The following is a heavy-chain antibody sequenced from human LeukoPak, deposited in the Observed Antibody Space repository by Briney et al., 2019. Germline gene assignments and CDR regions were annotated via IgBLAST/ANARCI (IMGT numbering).Heavy chain of an antibody. D-gene: IGHD3-9*01. J-gene: IGHJ4*02. CDR1: GHMFTHYI. CDR2: INTIFVAA. Sequence: SVTVSCKASGHMFTHYIYIWGRQAPGHGREGGRGINTIFVAATYAQTFPARVTITPDKLASTTYMELSRLRSDDPAVYYCAIGGSITSREYFESLELWGQGTLVTVSS. V-gene: IGHV1-69*06. CDR3: AIGGSITSREYFESLEL.